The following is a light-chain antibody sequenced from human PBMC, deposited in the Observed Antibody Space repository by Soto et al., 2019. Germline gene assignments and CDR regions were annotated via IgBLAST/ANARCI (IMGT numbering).Light chain of an antibody. CDR1: PSVSSN. V-gene: IGKV3-15*01. CDR3: QHDNNWPPYT. J-gene: IGKJ2*01. CDR2: GAS. Sequence: EIVMTQSPATLSVSPGERATLAFSASPSVSSNLAWYQQKPVQAPRLLIYGASTRATGIQPRVSGSGSWTEFTLTISSLQSKYFAVSYCQHDNNWPPYTFGKGTKLEIK.